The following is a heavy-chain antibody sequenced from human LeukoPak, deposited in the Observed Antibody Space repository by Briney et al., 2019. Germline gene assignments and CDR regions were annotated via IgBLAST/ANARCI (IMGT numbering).Heavy chain of an antibody. Sequence: GASVKVSCKASGYSFPSYGITWVRQAPGQGLEWMGWISIYSGNTKSARKVQDRVTMTTDTSTSTAYMELTGLRSDDTAVYYCARDNAYIDFWGQGTLVTVSS. J-gene: IGHJ4*02. CDR2: ISIYSGNT. CDR3: ARDNAYIDF. V-gene: IGHV1-18*01. CDR1: GYSFPSYG.